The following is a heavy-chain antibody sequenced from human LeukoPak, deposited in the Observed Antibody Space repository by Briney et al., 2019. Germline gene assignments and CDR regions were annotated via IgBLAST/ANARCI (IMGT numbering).Heavy chain of an antibody. Sequence: SETLSLTCTVSGGSISSSSHYWGWIRQPPGKGLEWIGSMYYRGSTYHNPSLKSRVTISVDASKNQFSLKLSSVTAADTAVYYCARVNYGDLDYWGQGTLVTVSS. D-gene: IGHD4-17*01. CDR2: MYYRGST. V-gene: IGHV4-39*01. CDR3: ARVNYGDLDY. J-gene: IGHJ4*02. CDR1: GGSISSSSHY.